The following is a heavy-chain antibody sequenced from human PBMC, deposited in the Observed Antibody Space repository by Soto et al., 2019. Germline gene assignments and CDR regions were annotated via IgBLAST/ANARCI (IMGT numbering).Heavy chain of an antibody. CDR2: IGPSSSYT. CDR3: ARVVRLMLYADY. J-gene: IGHJ4*02. Sequence: QVQLVESGGGLVKPGGSLRLYCAASGFTFSDYYMSWIRQAPGKGLEWVSYIGPSSSYTNYADSVKGRFTISRDKTKNSLYLQMNSLRAEDTAVYYCARVVRLMLYADYGGQGTLFTVAS. CDR1: GFTFSDYY. D-gene: IGHD2-8*01. V-gene: IGHV3-11*06.